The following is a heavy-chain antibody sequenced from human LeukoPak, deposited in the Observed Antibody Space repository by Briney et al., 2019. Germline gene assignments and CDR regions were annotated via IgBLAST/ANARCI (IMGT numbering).Heavy chain of an antibody. J-gene: IGHJ4*02. CDR3: ARMGDGHSSGWYAY. D-gene: IGHD6-19*01. CDR2: IYYSGST. Sequence: PSETLSLTCTVSGGSISSYYWSWIRQPPGKGLEWIGYIYYSGSTNYKPSLKSRLTISVDTSKNQFSLKLRSVTAADTAVYYCARMGDGHSSGWYAYWGQGALVTVSS. CDR1: GGSISSYY. V-gene: IGHV4-59*08.